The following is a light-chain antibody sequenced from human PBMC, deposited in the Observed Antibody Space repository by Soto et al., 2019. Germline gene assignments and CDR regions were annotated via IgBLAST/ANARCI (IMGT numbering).Light chain of an antibody. J-gene: IGKJ2*01. Sequence: AIQLTQSPSSLSASVGDRVTITCRASQGISSALAWYQQKPGKAPKLLIYDASSLESGVPSRFSGSGSGTDFTLTISSLQPEDVATYYWQQFNSYPRTFGQGTKLEIK. CDR3: QQFNSYPRT. CDR1: QGISSA. CDR2: DAS. V-gene: IGKV1-13*02.